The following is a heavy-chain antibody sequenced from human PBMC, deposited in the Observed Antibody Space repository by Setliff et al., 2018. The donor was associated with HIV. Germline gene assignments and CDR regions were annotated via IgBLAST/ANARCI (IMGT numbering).Heavy chain of an antibody. J-gene: IGHJ4*02. Sequence: SETLSLTCTVSGGSISSGGYYWSWIRHLPGGGLEWIGYIYYSGTTSYNPSLKRRLTISLDSSKNQFSLNLRSVTAADTAVYYCSRGHFYDTLTGFYFDYWGQGALVTVSS. D-gene: IGHD3-9*01. CDR1: GGSISSGGYY. CDR2: IYYSGTT. CDR3: SRGHFYDTLTGFYFDY. V-gene: IGHV4-31*03.